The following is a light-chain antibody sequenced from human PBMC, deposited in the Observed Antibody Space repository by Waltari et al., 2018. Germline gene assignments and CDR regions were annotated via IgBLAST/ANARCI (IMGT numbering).Light chain of an antibody. V-gene: IGKV1-39*01. CDR1: QSISSY. J-gene: IGKJ2*01. Sequence: DIQMTQSPSSLSASVGDRVTITCRASQSISSYLEWYQHKPGKAPKILIYAASSLQSEVPSRFSGSGSGTDVTLTISSLQPEDFATYYCQQSDSTPRTFGHGTKLEIK. CDR3: QQSDSTPRT. CDR2: AAS.